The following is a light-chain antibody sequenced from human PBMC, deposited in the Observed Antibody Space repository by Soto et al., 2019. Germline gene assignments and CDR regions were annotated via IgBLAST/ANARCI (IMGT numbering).Light chain of an antibody. J-gene: IGKJ1*01. CDR1: QSVSSY. CDR3: QQRSNWPRT. CDR2: DAS. V-gene: IGKV3-11*01. Sequence: EIVLTQSPATLSMSPGERATLSCRASQSVSSYLAWYQQKPGQTPRLLIYDASNRATGIPARFSGSGSGTDVTLTTSSLESGDFAVYYCQQRSNWPRTFGQGTKVEIK.